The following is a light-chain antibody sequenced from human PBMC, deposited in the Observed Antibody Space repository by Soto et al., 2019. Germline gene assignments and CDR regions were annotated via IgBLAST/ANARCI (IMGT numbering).Light chain of an antibody. CDR3: QSYDSSLSHV. CDR2: DNN. V-gene: IGLV1-40*01. Sequence: QLVLTQPPSVSGAPGQRVTISCTGSSSNIGAGYDVHWYQQFPGTTPKLLIYDNNDRPSGVPDRFSGSKSGTSASLAITGLQADDEADYYCQSYDSSLSHVFGTGTKLTVL. CDR1: SSNIGAGYD. J-gene: IGLJ1*01.